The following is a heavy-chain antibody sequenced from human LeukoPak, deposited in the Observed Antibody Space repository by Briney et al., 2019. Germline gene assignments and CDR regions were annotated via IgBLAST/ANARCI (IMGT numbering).Heavy chain of an antibody. CDR1: GYMFSDSA. D-gene: IGHD3-16*02. V-gene: IGHV3-23*01. CDR3: ARDIDLST. CDR2: ISFSGGNT. J-gene: IGHJ3*01. Sequence: GGSLRHSCAASGYMFSDSAMSWVRQAPGKGLEWVSLISFSGGNTYYADSVKGRFTLSRDNSKDTLYLQMNILRAEDTAIYYCARDIDLSTWGLGTMVTVSS.